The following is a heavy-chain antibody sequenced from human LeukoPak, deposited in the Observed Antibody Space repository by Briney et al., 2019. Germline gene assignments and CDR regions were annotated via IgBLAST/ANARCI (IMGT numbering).Heavy chain of an antibody. Sequence: ASVKVSCKASGGTFSSYAISWVRQAPGQGLEWMGWISAYNGNTNYAQKLQGRVTMTTDTSTSTAYMELGSLRSDDTAVYYCARADSGSYLDYWGQGTLVTVSS. CDR3: ARADSGSYLDY. CDR1: GGTFSSYA. J-gene: IGHJ4*02. CDR2: ISAYNGNT. D-gene: IGHD1-26*01. V-gene: IGHV1-18*01.